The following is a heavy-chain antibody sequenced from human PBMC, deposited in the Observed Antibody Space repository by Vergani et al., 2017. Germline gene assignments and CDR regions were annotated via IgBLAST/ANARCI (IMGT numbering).Heavy chain of an antibody. V-gene: IGHV4-59*01. Sequence: QVQLQQWGAGLLKPSETLSLTCAVYGGSISSYYWSWIRQPPGKGLEWIGYIYYSGSTNYNPYLKSRVTISVDTSKNQFSPKLSSVTAADTAVYYCAREDRLSYYYYGMDVWGQGTTVTVSS. CDR2: IYYSGST. J-gene: IGHJ6*02. CDR1: GGSISSYY. CDR3: AREDRLSYYYYGMDV.